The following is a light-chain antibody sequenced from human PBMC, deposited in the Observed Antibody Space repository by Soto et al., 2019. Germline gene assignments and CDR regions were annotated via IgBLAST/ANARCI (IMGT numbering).Light chain of an antibody. CDR2: AAS. J-gene: IGKJ5*01. Sequence: IQLTQSPSSLSASVGDRVTITCRASQGISSYLAWYQQKPGKAPKLLIYAASTLQSGVPSRFSGSGSGTDVTLTLSSLQPEDFATYYCQQLNSYPFTFGQGTRLEI. CDR3: QQLNSYPFT. V-gene: IGKV1-9*01. CDR1: QGISSY.